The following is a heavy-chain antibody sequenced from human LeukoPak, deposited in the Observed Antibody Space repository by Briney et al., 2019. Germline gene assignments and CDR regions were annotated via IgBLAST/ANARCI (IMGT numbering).Heavy chain of an antibody. CDR2: IYTSGST. CDR1: GGSISSYY. V-gene: IGHV4-4*07. J-gene: IGHJ6*03. CDR3: ARDHCSSTSCYYYYYYMDV. Sequence: PSETLSLTCTVSGGSISSYYWSWIRQPAGKGLEWIGRIYTSGSTNYNPSLKSRVTISVDTSKNQFSLKLSSVTAADTAVYYCARDHCSSTSCYYYYYYMDVWGKGTTVTVSS. D-gene: IGHD2-2*01.